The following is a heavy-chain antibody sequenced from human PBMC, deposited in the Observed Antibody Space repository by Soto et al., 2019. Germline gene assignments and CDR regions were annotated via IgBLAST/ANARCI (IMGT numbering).Heavy chain of an antibody. D-gene: IGHD3-16*01. CDR2: TSYDGSDK. Sequence: QVQLVESGGGVVQPGTSLRVSCVGSGFTFRSYVIHWVRQAPGKGLEWVALTSYDGSDKYYGDSVRGRFTISRDNSRNTVDLQMDRLRFEDTALYYCARWGTTGGLDVWGQGTLVSVSS. CDR3: ARWGTTGGLDV. CDR1: GFTFRSYV. V-gene: IGHV3-30*19. J-gene: IGHJ1*01.